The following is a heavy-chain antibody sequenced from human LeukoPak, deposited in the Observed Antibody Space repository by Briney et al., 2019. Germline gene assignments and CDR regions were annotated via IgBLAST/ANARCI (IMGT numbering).Heavy chain of an antibody. V-gene: IGHV3-30-3*01. CDR2: ISYDGSNK. J-gene: IGHJ4*02. Sequence: GGSLRLSCAASGFTFNSYAMHWVRQAPGKGLEWVTLISYDGSNKYYADSVKGRFTISRDNSKNTLYLQMNSLRPEDTAVYYCAKEGGIGLYYFHDWGQGTLVTVSS. CDR3: AKEGGIGLYYFHD. CDR1: GFTFNSYA. D-gene: IGHD3/OR15-3a*01.